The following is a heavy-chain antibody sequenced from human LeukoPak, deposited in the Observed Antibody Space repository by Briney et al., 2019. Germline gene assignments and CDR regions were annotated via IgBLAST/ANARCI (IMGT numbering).Heavy chain of an antibody. CDR3: AANPVAAECR. D-gene: IGHD6-13*01. CDR2: ISGSGGST. J-gene: IGHJ4*02. V-gene: IGHV3-23*01. CDR1: GFTFSSYA. Sequence: GGSLRLSCAASGFTFSSYAMSWVRQAPGKGGEWVSAISGSGGSTYYADSVKGRFTISRDNSKNTLYLQMNSLRAEDTAVYYCAANPVAAECRWGQGTLVTVSS.